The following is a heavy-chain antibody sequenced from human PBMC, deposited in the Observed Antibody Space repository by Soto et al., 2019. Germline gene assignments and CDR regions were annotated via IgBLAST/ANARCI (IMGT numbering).Heavy chain of an antibody. CDR3: ARYHGDYVWYFDL. V-gene: IGHV4-59*01. J-gene: IGHJ2*01. CDR1: GGSISSYY. CDR2: IYYSGST. D-gene: IGHD4-17*01. Sequence: QVQLQESGPGLVKPSETLSLTCTVSGGSISSYYWSWIRQPPGKGLEWIGYIYYSGSTNYNPSLMSRVTISVDTSKNQFSLKLSSVTAADTAVYYCARYHGDYVWYFDLWGRGTLVTVSS.